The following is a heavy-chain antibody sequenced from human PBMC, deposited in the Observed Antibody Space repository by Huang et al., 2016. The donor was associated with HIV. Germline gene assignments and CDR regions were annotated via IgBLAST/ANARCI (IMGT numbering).Heavy chain of an antibody. CDR1: GYRFRSNW. CDR2: IYPGDSAT. Sequence: EVQLVQSGAEVKKPGESLKISCKGSGYRFRSNWIGWVRQMPGKGLEWMGIIYPGDSATRYSPSFQGQVTISADKSINTAYLQGSSLKASDTAMYYCARLIGSPSFYYGLDVWGQGTTVTVSS. CDR3: ARLIGSPSFYYGLDV. J-gene: IGHJ6*02. V-gene: IGHV5-51*01. D-gene: IGHD3-10*01.